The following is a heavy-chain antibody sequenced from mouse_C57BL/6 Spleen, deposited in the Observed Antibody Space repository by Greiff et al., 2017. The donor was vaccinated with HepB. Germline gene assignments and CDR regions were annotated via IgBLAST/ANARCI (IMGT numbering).Heavy chain of an antibody. CDR3: TRKGDLLWYY. Sequence: VKLMESGAELVRPGASVTLSCKASCYTFTDYEMHWVKQTPVHGLEWIGAIDPETGGTAYNQKFKGKAILTADKSSSTAYMELRSLTSEDSAVYYCTRKGDLLWYYWGQGTTLTVSS. CDR1: CYTFTDYE. D-gene: IGHD2-1*01. CDR2: IDPETGGT. J-gene: IGHJ2*01. V-gene: IGHV1-15*01.